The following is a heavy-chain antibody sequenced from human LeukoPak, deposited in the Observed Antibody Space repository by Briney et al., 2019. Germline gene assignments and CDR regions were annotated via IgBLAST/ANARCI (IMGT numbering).Heavy chain of an antibody. D-gene: IGHD2-2*01. V-gene: IGHV3-23*01. CDR2: ICGSGGST. J-gene: IGHJ6*02. CDR3: AKGGYCSSTSCYFREIYGMDV. CDR1: GFTFSSYA. Sequence: GASLRLSCAASGFTFSSYAMSWVRQAPGKGLGWVSAICGSGGSTYYADSVKGRFTISRDNSKNTLYLQMNSLRAEDTAVYYGAKGGYCSSTSCYFREIYGMDVWGQGTTVTVSS.